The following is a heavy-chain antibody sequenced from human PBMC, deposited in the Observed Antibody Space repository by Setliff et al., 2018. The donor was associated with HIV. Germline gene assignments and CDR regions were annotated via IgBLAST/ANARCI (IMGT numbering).Heavy chain of an antibody. Sequence: PGGSLRLSCEGSGFDFSTYWMSWVRQAPGKGLEWVANIKLHGSEKYYVDSVKGRFTISRDDAKNSLYLQMNSLRVEDTAVYYCARDEAIEGALTYFDLWGRGTLVTVSS. CDR2: IKLHGSEK. CDR3: ARDEAIEGALTYFDL. J-gene: IGHJ2*01. V-gene: IGHV3-7*01. D-gene: IGHD1-26*01. CDR1: GFDFSTYW.